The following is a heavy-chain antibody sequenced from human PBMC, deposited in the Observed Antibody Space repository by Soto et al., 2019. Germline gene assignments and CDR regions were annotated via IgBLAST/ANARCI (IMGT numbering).Heavy chain of an antibody. D-gene: IGHD2-15*01. J-gene: IGHJ4*02. CDR3: ARPLYCSGGSCYSDY. Sequence: GGSLRLSCAAFGFTFSSYSMNWVRQAPGKGLEWVSSISSSSSYIYYADSVKGRFTISRDNAKNSLYLQMNSLRAEDTAVYYCARPLYCSGGSCYSDYWGQGTLVTVSS. V-gene: IGHV3-21*01. CDR2: ISSSSSYI. CDR1: GFTFSSYS.